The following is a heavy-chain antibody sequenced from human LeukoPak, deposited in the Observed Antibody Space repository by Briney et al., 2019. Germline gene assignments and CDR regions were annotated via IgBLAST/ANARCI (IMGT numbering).Heavy chain of an antibody. V-gene: IGHV3-11*04. D-gene: IGHD3-22*01. CDR2: ISSSGSTI. CDR3: ARDRPAYYYDSSGYNKRGVFDY. CDR1: GFTFSDYY. Sequence: GGSLRLSCAASGFTFSDYYMSWIRQAPGKGLEWVSYISSSGSTIYYADSVKGRFTISRDNAKNSLYLQMNSLRAEDTAVYYCARDRPAYYYDSSGYNKRGVFDYWGQGTLVTVSS. J-gene: IGHJ4*02.